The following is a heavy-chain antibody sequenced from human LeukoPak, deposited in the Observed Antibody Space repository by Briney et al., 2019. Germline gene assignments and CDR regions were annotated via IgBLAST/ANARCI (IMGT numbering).Heavy chain of an antibody. J-gene: IGHJ6*04. Sequence: PSETLSLTCAVYGGSFSVYYWSWIRQPPGKGLEWIGEINHSGSTNYDPSLKSRVTISVDTSKNQFSLKLSSVTAEDTAVYYCAELGITMIGGVWGKGTTVTISS. D-gene: IGHD3-10*02. V-gene: IGHV4-34*01. CDR2: INHSGST. CDR3: AELGITMIGGV. CDR1: GGSFSVYY.